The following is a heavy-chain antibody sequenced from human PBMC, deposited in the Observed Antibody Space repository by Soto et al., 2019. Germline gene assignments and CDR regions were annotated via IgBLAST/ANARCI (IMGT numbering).Heavy chain of an antibody. J-gene: IGHJ4*02. D-gene: IGHD3-22*01. CDR2: ISGSGGST. Sequence: PGGSLRLSCAASGFTFISYAMSWVRQAPGKGLEWVSAISGSGGSTYYADSVKGRFTISRDNSKNTLYLQMNSLRAEDTAVYYCAKDSYYDSSGYPSPSDYWGQGTLVTVSS. V-gene: IGHV3-23*01. CDR3: AKDSYYDSSGYPSPSDY. CDR1: GFTFISYA.